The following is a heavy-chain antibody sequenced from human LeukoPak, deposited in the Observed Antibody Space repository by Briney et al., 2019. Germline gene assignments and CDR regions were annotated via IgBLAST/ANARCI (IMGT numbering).Heavy chain of an antibody. Sequence: PGGSLRLSCAASGFTFRSYAMSWVRQAPGKGLEWVSAISGSGDSTYFADSVKGRFTISRDNSKNTLYMQMDSLRAEDTAVYYCAKSLYSYGAFFDYWGRGTLVTVSS. D-gene: IGHD5-18*01. CDR2: ISGSGDST. V-gene: IGHV3-23*01. CDR3: AKSLYSYGAFFDY. CDR1: GFTFRSYA. J-gene: IGHJ4*02.